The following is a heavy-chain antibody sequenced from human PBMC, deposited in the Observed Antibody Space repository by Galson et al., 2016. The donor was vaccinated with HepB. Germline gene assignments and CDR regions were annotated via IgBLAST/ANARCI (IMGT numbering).Heavy chain of an antibody. D-gene: IGHD6-13*01. V-gene: IGHV6-1*01. J-gene: IGHJ3*02. CDR1: GDSVSSNNAA. Sequence: CAISGDSVSSNNAAWSWIRQSPSRGLEWLGRTYYRSKWYSDFAVSVKSRMTSTPDTSKNQLSLQLDSVTPEDTAVYYFAGGAAAGSAFYIRGQGTMVTVSS. CDR2: TYYRSKWYS. CDR3: AGGAAAGSAFYI.